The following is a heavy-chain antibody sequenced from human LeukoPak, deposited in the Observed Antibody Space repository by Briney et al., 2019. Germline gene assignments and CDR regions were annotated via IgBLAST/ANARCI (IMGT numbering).Heavy chain of an antibody. CDR2: IYTSGST. J-gene: IGHJ4*02. D-gene: IGHD1-26*01. Sequence: SETLSLTCTVSGGSISSYYWSWIRQPAGKGLEWIGRIYTSGSTNYNPSLKSRVTMSVDTSKNQFSLKLSSVTAADTAVYYCARDLGEWEKDYFDYWGQGTLVTVSS. CDR3: ARDLGEWEKDYFDY. CDR1: GGSISSYY. V-gene: IGHV4-4*07.